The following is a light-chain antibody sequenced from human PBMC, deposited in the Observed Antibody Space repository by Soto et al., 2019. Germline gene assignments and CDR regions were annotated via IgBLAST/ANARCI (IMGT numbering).Light chain of an antibody. CDR2: AAS. CDR3: QKYSSVPV. CDR1: QGIRNF. Sequence: DIQMTQSPTSLSASVGDSVTITCRASQGIRNFVAWYQQKPGKPPKLLIYAASTLQSGVPSRFSGSGSGTDFTLTINSLQPEDVATYSCQKYSSVPVFGPGTKVEIK. V-gene: IGKV1-27*01. J-gene: IGKJ3*01.